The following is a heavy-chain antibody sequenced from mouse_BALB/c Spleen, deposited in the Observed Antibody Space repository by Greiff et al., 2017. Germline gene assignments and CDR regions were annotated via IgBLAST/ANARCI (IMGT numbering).Heavy chain of an antibody. Sequence: EVQLVESGGGLVKPGGSLKLSCAASGFTFSSYAMSWVRQSPEKRLEWVAEISSGGSYTYYPATVTGRFTISRDNAKNTLYLDMSSLRSEDTAMYYCARGNYGNYGGYFDVWGAGTTVTVSS. V-gene: IGHV5-9-4*01. D-gene: IGHD2-1*01. CDR2: ISSGGSYT. CDR1: GFTFSSYA. CDR3: ARGNYGNYGGYFDV. J-gene: IGHJ1*01.